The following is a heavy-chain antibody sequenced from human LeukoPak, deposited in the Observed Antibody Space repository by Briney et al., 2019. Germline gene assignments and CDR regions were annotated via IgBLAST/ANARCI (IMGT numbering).Heavy chain of an antibody. V-gene: IGHV1-69*13. CDR3: ASSPQSLIAAAGTEYFQH. Sequence: SVKVSCKASGGTFSSYAISWVRQAPGQWLEWMGGIIPILGTANYAQKFQGRVTITADESTSTAYMELSSLRSEDTAVYYCASSPQSLIAAAGTEYFQHWGQGTLVTVSS. CDR1: GGTFSSYA. J-gene: IGHJ1*01. D-gene: IGHD6-13*01. CDR2: IIPILGTA.